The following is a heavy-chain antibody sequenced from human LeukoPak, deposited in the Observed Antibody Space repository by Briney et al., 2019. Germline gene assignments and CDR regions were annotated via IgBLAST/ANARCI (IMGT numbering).Heavy chain of an antibody. CDR2: IYYSGST. D-gene: IGHD6-6*01. Sequence: PSETLSLTCTVSGGSISSGDYYWSWIRQPPGKGLEWIGNIYYSGSTYYNPSLRSRATISVDTSKNQFSLKLSSVPAADTAVYYCARLGMYSTSIDYWGQGTLVTVSS. CDR3: ARLGMYSTSIDY. CDR1: GGSISSGDYY. V-gene: IGHV4-30-4*01. J-gene: IGHJ4*02.